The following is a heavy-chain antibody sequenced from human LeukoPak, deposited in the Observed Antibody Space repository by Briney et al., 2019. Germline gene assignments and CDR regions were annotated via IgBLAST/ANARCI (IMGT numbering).Heavy chain of an antibody. J-gene: IGHJ4*02. CDR1: GFTFSDYY. CDR3: ARAYSSSWNDN. V-gene: IGHV3-11*05. CDR2: ISSSSSYT. D-gene: IGHD6-13*01. Sequence: PGGSLRLSCAASGFTFSDYYMSWIRQAPGKGLEWVSYISSSSSYTNYADSVKGRFTISRDNAKNSLYLQMNSLRAEDTAVYYCARAYSSSWNDNWGQGTLVTVSS.